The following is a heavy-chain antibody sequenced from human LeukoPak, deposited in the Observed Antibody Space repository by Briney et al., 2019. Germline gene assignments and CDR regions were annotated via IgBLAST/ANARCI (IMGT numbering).Heavy chain of an antibody. CDR1: GFTFSGFW. CDR3: ARIRYSGSYYYDY. V-gene: IGHV3-7*01. D-gene: IGHD1-26*01. Sequence: GGSLRLSCSPSGFTFSGFWMSWVRQAPGKGLEWVANIQQNGGDKYYVDSVKGRFAISRDNAKNSLYLQMSSLRAEDTAVYYCARIRYSGSYYYDYWGQGTLVTVSS. CDR2: IQQNGGDK. J-gene: IGHJ4*02.